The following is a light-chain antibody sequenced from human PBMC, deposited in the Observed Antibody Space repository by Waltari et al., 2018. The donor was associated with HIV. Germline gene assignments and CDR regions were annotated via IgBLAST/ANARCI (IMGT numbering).Light chain of an antibody. J-gene: IGLJ1*01. Sequence: QSALTQPASVSGSPGQSITISCTVTSSDVGGYNYVSWYQRHPGNAPKLMIDEVSNRPSGVSNRFSGSKSGNTASLTISGLQAEDEADYYCSSYTSSSTPYVFGTGTKVTVL. CDR2: EVS. CDR3: SSYTSSSTPYV. V-gene: IGLV2-14*01. CDR1: SSDVGGYNY.